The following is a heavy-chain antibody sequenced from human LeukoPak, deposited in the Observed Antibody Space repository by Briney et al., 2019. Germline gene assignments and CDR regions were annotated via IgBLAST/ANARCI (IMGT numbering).Heavy chain of an antibody. J-gene: IGHJ6*02. CDR1: GFTFSSYG. CDR3: ARDGSDSSGYWDYYYGMDV. D-gene: IGHD3-22*01. CDR2: IWYDGSNK. Sequence: PGRSLRLSYAASGFTFSSYGMHWVRQAPGKGLEWVAVIWYDGSNKYYADSVKGRFTISRDNSKNTLYLQMNSLRAEDTAVYYCARDGSDSSGYWDYYYGMDVWGQGTTVTVSS. V-gene: IGHV3-33*01.